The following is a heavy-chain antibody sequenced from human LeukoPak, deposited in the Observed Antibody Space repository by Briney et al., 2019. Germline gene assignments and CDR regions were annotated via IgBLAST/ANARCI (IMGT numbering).Heavy chain of an antibody. V-gene: IGHV3-30*02. D-gene: IGHD5-18*01. CDR1: GFTFSSYG. Sequence: PGGSLRLSCASSGFTFSSYGMHWVGQARGKGLEGVAFIRYDGSNKNYADYVKGRFTISRENSKNTLYLQMNSLRAEDTAVYYCAKGRHTAMVTIDYWGQGTLVTVSS. J-gene: IGHJ4*02. CDR2: IRYDGSNK. CDR3: AKGRHTAMVTIDY.